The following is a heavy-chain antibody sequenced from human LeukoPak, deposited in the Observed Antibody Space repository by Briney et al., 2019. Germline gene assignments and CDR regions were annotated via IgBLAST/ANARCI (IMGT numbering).Heavy chain of an antibody. CDR3: ARHGQDSSMARIVHALDI. Sequence: TGGSLRLSCAASSFTLSSYSTNCVRPAPGEGLERVLYISSSSSSINYIHSVKGRFTMSRDTAKNPLYLQMSSVRAADTAVYYCARHGQDSSMARIVHALDIWGQGTMVTVSS. J-gene: IGHJ3*02. CDR1: SFTLSSYS. D-gene: IGHD3-10*01. CDR2: ISSSSSSI. V-gene: IGHV3-48*04.